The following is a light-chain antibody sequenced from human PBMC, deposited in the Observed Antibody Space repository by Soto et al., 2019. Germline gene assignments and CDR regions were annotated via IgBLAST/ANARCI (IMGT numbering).Light chain of an antibody. Sequence: QSVLTQPPSASGTPGQRVTISCSGSSSNIGSNTVNWYQQLPGTAPKLLIYSNIHRPSGVPDPFSGSKSGTSASLAISGLLPADEADYYCPASYDSLNGGVFGGGTKLTVL. J-gene: IGLJ3*02. V-gene: IGLV1-44*01. CDR2: SNI. CDR1: SSNIGSNT. CDR3: PASYDSLNGGV.